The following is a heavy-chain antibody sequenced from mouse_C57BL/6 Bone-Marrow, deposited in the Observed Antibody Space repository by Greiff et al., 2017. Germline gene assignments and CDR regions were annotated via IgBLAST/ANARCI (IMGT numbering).Heavy chain of an antibody. CDR2: ISDGGSYT. D-gene: IGHD3-2*02. CDR1: GFTFSSYA. CDR3: GREGGTAQATRNAMDY. J-gene: IGHJ4*01. Sequence: EVKLEESGGGLVKPGGSLKLSCAASGFTFSSYAMSWVRQTPEKRLEWVATISDGGSYTYYPDNVKGRFTIARDNAKNNLYLQMSHLKSEDTAMYYCGREGGTAQATRNAMDYWGQGTSVTVSS. V-gene: IGHV5-4*01.